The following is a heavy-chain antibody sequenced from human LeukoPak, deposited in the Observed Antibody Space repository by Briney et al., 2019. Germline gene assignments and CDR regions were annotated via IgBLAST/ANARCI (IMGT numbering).Heavy chain of an antibody. CDR1: GGSISSYY. J-gene: IGHJ4*02. D-gene: IGHD1-26*01. CDR2: IYYSGST. Sequence: SETLSLTCTVSGGSISSYYWSWIRQPPAKGLEWIGYIYYSGSTNYNPSLKSRVTISVDTSKNQFSLKLSSVTAADTAVYYCARIGIVGATGHFDYWGQGTLVTVSS. CDR3: ARIGIVGATGHFDY. V-gene: IGHV4-59*01.